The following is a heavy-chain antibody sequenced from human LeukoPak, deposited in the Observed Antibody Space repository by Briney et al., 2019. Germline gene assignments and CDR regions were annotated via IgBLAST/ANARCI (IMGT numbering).Heavy chain of an antibody. J-gene: IGHJ5*02. Sequence: PGGSLRLSCAASGFTFSSYSMNWVRQAPGKGLEWVSSITSSSSYIYFADSMKGRLTISRDDAKNSLYLQMNSLRAEDTAVYYCAREHRGYSYGNNWFDPWGQGTLVTVSS. D-gene: IGHD5-18*01. CDR1: GFTFSSYS. V-gene: IGHV3-21*01. CDR2: ITSSSSYI. CDR3: AREHRGYSYGNNWFDP.